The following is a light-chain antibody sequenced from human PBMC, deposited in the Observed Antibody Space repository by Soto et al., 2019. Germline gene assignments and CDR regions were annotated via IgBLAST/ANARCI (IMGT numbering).Light chain of an antibody. CDR3: SSYTRSSTVV. J-gene: IGLJ2*01. CDR2: EVS. V-gene: IGLV2-14*01. CDR1: SSDIGDYDY. Sequence: QSALTQPASVSGSPGQSITISCTGTSSDIGDYDYVSWYQQHPGKAPKLLISEVSNRPSGVSNRFSGSKSGNTASLTISGLQAEDEADYYCSSYTRSSTVVFGGGTKLTVL.